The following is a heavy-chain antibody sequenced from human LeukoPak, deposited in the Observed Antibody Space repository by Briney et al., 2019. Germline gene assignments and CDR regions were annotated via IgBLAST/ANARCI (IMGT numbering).Heavy chain of an antibody. CDR3: ARAPPRYCSSTSCSTGDY. Sequence: GGSLRLSCAASGFTFSSYWMSWVRQAPGKGLEWEANIKQDGSEKYYVDSVKGRFTISRDNAKNSLYLQMNSLRAEDTAVYYCARAPPRYCSSTSCSTGDYWGQGTLVTVSS. D-gene: IGHD2-2*01. CDR2: IKQDGSEK. V-gene: IGHV3-7*01. J-gene: IGHJ4*02. CDR1: GFTFSSYW.